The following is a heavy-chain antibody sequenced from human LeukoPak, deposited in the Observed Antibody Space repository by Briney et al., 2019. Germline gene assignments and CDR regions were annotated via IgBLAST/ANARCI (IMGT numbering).Heavy chain of an antibody. Sequence: ASAKVSCKASGYTFTSYGISWVRQAPGQGLEWMGWMNPNSGNTGYAQKFQGRVTMTRNTSISTAYMELSSLRSEDTAVYYCARMVLPRFVAYYYDSSGSIGDWGQGTLVTVSS. CDR1: GYTFTSYG. V-gene: IGHV1-8*02. J-gene: IGHJ4*02. CDR2: MNPNSGNT. D-gene: IGHD3-22*01. CDR3: ARMVLPRFVAYYYDSSGSIGD.